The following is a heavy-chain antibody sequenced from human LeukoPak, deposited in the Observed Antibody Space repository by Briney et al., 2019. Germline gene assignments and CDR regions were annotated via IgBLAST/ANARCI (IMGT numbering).Heavy chain of an antibody. D-gene: IGHD1-26*01. CDR3: AKDMGATGGFGDY. CDR2: IRYDGSNK. J-gene: IGHJ4*02. V-gene: IGHV3-30*02. CDR1: GFTFSSYG. Sequence: PGGSLRLSCAASGFTFSSYGMHWVRQAPGKGPGWVAFIRYDGSNKYYADSVKGRFTISRDNSKNTLYLQMNSLRAEDTAVYYCAKDMGATGGFGDYWGQGTLVTVSS.